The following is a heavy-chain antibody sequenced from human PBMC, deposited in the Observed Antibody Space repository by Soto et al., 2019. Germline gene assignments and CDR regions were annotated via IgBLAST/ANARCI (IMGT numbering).Heavy chain of an antibody. Sequence: TLSLTCNMSGDSYSISTYSWSWIRQPPGKALQWIGFIYQSGVTSYNPSLASRVSISLDRSNNQCSLKLKSVTAADTAVYFCAGMPYTSGLRFDPWGPGTLITVSS. CDR2: IYQSGVT. V-gene: IGHV4-30-2*01. CDR3: AGMPYTSGLRFDP. J-gene: IGHJ5*01. D-gene: IGHD6-19*01. CDR1: GDSYSISTYS.